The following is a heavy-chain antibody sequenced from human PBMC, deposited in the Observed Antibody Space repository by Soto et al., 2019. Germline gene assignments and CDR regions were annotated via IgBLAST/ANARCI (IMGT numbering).Heavy chain of an antibody. CDR2: ANPTSGNT. D-gene: IGHD3-9*01. V-gene: IGHV1-8*01. CDR1: GYTFTDYD. CDR3: ASWAGYSK. Sequence: QVQLVQSGAEVKKPGASVKVSCKVSGYTFTDYDINWVRQASGQGLEWMGWANPTSGNTGYAQKFQGRVTMTWNTSISTAYVELSSLRSEDTAVYYCASWAGYSKWGQGTLVTVST. J-gene: IGHJ4*02.